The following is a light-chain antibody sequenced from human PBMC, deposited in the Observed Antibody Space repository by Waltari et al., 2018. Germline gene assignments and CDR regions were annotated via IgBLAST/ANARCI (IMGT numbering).Light chain of an antibody. CDR2: DIS. V-gene: IGKV1-16*01. CDR1: QDINGA. CDR3: QHYYYYPFT. Sequence: DIQLTQSPSSLSASVGDRVTINCRASQDINGALAWFQHPPGKAPKTLIYDISTRQSGVPSRFAGSGSGTDFTLTIDSLQPDDFATYYCQHYYYYPFTFGGGTK. J-gene: IGKJ4*01.